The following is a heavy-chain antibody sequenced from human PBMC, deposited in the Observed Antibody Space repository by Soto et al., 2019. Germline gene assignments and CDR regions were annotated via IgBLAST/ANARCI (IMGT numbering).Heavy chain of an antibody. V-gene: IGHV5-51*01. D-gene: IGHD6-13*01. CDR1: GYSFTSGL. J-gene: IGHJ6*02. CDR2: IYPGDSDT. Sequence: GDSLKISCKGYGYSFTSGLIGWVRQVPGKGLEWMGIIYPGDSDTRYSPSFQGQVTISADKSISTAYLQWSSLKASDTAMYYCAKTAAGGKNYYGMDVWGQGTTVTVSS. CDR3: AKTAAGGKNYYGMDV.